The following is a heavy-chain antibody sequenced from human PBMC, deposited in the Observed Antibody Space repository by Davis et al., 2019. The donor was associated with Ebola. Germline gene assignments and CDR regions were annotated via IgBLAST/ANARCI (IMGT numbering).Heavy chain of an antibody. D-gene: IGHD3-16*01. V-gene: IGHV3-30*02. CDR2: IRYDGSNK. CDR3: ARVGSGGTDY. CDR1: GFTFSSYG. Sequence: GSLRLSCAASGFTFSSYGMHWVRQAPGKGLEWVAFIRYDGSNKYYADSVKGRFTISRDNAKNSLYLQMNSLRAEDTAVYYCARVGSGGTDYWGQGTLVTVSS. J-gene: IGHJ4*02.